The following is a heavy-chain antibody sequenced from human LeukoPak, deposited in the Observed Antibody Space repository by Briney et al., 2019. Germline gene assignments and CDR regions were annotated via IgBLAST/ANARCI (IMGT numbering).Heavy chain of an antibody. D-gene: IGHD6-19*01. CDR2: INPNSGGT. V-gene: IGHV1-2*06. J-gene: IGHJ4*02. Sequence: ASVKVSCKASGYTFTGYYMHWVRQAPGQGLEWMGRINPNSGGTNYAQKFQGRVTMTRGTSISTAYMELSSLRSEDTAVYYCARDQGSGWFNFDYWGQGTLVTVSS. CDR3: ARDQGSGWFNFDY. CDR1: GYTFTGYY.